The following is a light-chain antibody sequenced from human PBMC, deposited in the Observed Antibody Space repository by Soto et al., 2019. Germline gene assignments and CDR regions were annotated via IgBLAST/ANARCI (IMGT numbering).Light chain of an antibody. J-gene: IGLJ2*01. V-gene: IGLV2-23*02. CDR3: SSYAGRNTL. Sequence: QSVLTQPASVSGSPGQSITISCTGSSSDVGNYNPISWYQQHPGKAPKLMIYEVAKRPSGVSNRFSGARSGNTASLTISGLQVEDGADYSCSSYAGRNTLFGGGTKVPVL. CDR1: SSDVGNYNP. CDR2: EVA.